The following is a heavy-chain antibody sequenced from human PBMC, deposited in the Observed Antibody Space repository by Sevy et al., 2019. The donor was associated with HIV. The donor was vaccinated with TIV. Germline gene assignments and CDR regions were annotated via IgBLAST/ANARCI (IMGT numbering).Heavy chain of an antibody. D-gene: IGHD3-22*01. J-gene: IGHJ6*02. CDR1: EFTFSYYW. CDR3: ARRDFYSSSPAGMDV. V-gene: IGHV3-7*01. Sequence: GGSLRLSCAASEFTFSYYWMTWVRQAPGKGLEWVANIKQDGSEKYYVDSVKGRFTISRDNAKNSLYLQMNSLRAEDTAMYYCARRDFYSSSPAGMDVWGQGTTVTVSS. CDR2: IKQDGSEK.